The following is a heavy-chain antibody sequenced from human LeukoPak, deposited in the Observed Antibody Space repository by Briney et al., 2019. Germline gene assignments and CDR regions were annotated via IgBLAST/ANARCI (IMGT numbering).Heavy chain of an antibody. CDR3: AKDPHDSSGHPFDY. V-gene: IGHV3-21*01. CDR2: ISSSSSYI. CDR1: GFTFSSYS. Sequence: PGGSLRLSCAASGFTFSSYSMNWVRQAPGKGLEWVSSISSSSSYIYYADSVKGRFTIPRDNAKNSLYLQMNSLRAEDTAVYYCAKDPHDSSGHPFDYWGQGTLVTVSS. J-gene: IGHJ4*02. D-gene: IGHD3-22*01.